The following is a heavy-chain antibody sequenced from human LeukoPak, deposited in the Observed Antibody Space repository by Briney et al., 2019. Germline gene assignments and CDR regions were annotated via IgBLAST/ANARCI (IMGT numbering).Heavy chain of an antibody. CDR2: IKQDGSEK. CDR1: GFTFSSYW. D-gene: IGHD3-3*01. CDR3: ASSITIFGVVRGLDAFDI. Sequence: GGSLRLSCAASGFTFSSYWMSWVRQAPGKGLEWVANIKQDGSEKYYVGSVKGRFTISRDNAKNSLYLQMNSLRAEDTAVYYCASSITIFGVVRGLDAFDIWGQGTMVTVSS. J-gene: IGHJ3*02. V-gene: IGHV3-7*01.